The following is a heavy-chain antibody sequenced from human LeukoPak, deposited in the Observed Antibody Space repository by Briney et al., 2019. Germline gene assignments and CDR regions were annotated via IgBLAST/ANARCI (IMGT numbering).Heavy chain of an antibody. Sequence: SETLSLTCSVSGGSIKSYWWSWIRQPAGKGLEFIGRIYTTGRTNYNPSLKSRVSMSADTSKNQFSLDLRSVTAADTAVYFCARAGYTISSYRFDYWGKGALVTVSS. J-gene: IGHJ4*02. CDR3: ARAGYTISSYRFDY. D-gene: IGHD3-16*02. CDR2: IYTTGRT. CDR1: GGSIKSYW. V-gene: IGHV4-4*07.